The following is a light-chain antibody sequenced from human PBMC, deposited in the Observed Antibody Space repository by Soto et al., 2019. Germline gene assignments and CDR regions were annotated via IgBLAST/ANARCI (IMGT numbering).Light chain of an antibody. CDR2: DAS. CDR1: QDISNY. J-gene: IGKJ1*01. V-gene: IGKV1-33*01. Sequence: DIQMNHSPSSRSASVGDRVTITCQASQDISNYLNWYQQKPGKAPKLLIYDASNLETGVPSRFSGSGSGTDFTFTISSLQPEDIATYYCQQYDNLPTWTFGQGTKVEIK. CDR3: QQYDNLPTWT.